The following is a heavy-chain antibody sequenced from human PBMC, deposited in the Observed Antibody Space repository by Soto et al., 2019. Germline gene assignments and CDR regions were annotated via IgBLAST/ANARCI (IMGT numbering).Heavy chain of an antibody. J-gene: IGHJ4*02. CDR1: GYSFTSYW. Sequence: GESLKISCKGPGYSFTSYWIGWVRQMPGKGLEWMGIIYPGDSDTRYSPSFQGQVTISADKSISTAYLQWSSLKASDTAMYYCARQRGNDYGDYGLDYWGQGTLVTVSS. V-gene: IGHV5-51*01. CDR2: IYPGDSDT. CDR3: ARQRGNDYGDYGLDY. D-gene: IGHD4-17*01.